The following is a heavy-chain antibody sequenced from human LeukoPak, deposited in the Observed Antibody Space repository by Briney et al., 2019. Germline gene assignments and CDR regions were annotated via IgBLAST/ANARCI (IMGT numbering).Heavy chain of an antibody. J-gene: IGHJ4*02. CDR3: AREYRWELPDY. CDR1: GGTFSSYA. V-gene: IGHV1-69*04. CDR2: IIPILGIA. Sequence: ASVKVSCKASGGTFSSYAISWVRQAPGQGLEWMERIIPILGIANYAQKFQGRVTITADKSTSTAYMELSSLRSEDTAVYYCAREYRWELPDYWGQGTLVTVSS. D-gene: IGHD1-26*01.